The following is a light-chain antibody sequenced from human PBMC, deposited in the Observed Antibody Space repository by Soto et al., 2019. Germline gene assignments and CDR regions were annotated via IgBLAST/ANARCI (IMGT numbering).Light chain of an antibody. V-gene: IGKV3-15*01. J-gene: IGKJ2*01. Sequence: EIVMTQSPATLSVSPGERATLTCRASQSVSSSLAWYQQKPGQAPRLLIYGAYTRATGIPARFSGSRSGTELTLTISSLQSEDFAVYYCQQYNNWPLYTFGQGTKREIK. CDR2: GAY. CDR3: QQYNNWPLYT. CDR1: QSVSSS.